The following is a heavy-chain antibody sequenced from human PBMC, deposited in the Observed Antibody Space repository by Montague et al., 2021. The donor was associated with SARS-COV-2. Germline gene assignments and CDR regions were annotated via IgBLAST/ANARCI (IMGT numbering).Heavy chain of an antibody. Sequence: SETRSLTCTVSGGSISSNFWSWIRQPPGKGLEWIGYIYYSGSTXXXPSXKGRVTISVDTSKKQFSLQLSSVTAADTAVYYCARTRGYDPLFDFWGQGTLVTVSS. V-gene: IGHV4-59*01. CDR1: GGSISSNF. CDR2: IYYSGST. J-gene: IGHJ4*02. CDR3: ARTRGYDPLFDF. D-gene: IGHD5-12*01.